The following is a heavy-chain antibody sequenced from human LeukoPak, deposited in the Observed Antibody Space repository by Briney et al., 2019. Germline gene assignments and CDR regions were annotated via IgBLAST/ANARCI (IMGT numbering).Heavy chain of an antibody. V-gene: IGHV3-7*01. CDR3: ARSSWHDY. Sequence: GGSLRLSCAASRFTFSSYWMSWVRQAPGKGLEWVANIKQDGSEKYYVDSVKGRFTISRDSAKNSLYLQMNSLRAEDTAVYYCARSSWHDYWGQGTLVTVSS. J-gene: IGHJ4*02. CDR1: RFTFSSYW. D-gene: IGHD6-13*01. CDR2: IKQDGSEK.